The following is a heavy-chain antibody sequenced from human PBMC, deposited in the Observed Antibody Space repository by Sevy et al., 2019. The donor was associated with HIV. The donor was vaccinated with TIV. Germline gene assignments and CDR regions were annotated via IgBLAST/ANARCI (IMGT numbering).Heavy chain of an antibody. CDR1: GFTFSSYA. V-gene: IGHV3-23*01. D-gene: IGHD6-13*01. Sequence: GGSLRLSCAASGFTFSSYAMSWVRQAPGKGLEWVSAMSGSGGSTHYADSVKGRFTISRDNSKNTLYLQMNSLRAEDTAVYYCAKAQGGVFEYWGQGTLVTVSS. J-gene: IGHJ4*02. CDR3: AKAQGGVFEY. CDR2: MSGSGGST.